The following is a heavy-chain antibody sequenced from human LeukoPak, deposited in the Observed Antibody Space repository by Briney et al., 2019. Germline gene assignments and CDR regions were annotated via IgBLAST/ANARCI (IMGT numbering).Heavy chain of an antibody. J-gene: IGHJ5*01. V-gene: IGHV3-74*01. Sequence: GGSLRLSCAASGFTFSIYAMNWVRQAPGKGLVWVSGISNDGTSTTYADSVKGRFTISRDNAKNTLYLQMHSLRAEDTAVYSCARGWFGPDSCGQGTLVTVSS. D-gene: IGHD3-10*01. CDR2: ISNDGTST. CDR1: GFTFSIYA. CDR3: ARGWFGPDS.